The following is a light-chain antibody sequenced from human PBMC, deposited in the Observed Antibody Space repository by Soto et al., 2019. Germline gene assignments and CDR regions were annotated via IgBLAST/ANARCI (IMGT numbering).Light chain of an antibody. CDR3: QQYADSPLT. CDR2: GAS. J-gene: IGKJ4*01. V-gene: IGKV3-20*01. CDR1: EPIRNTY. Sequence: EIVLTQSPDTLSLSPGERDTLSCRTSEPIRNTYVAWYQQQPGQAPRLLIYGASSRAIGIPDRFSGSGSGTDFTLTISRLEPEDFALYYCQQYADSPLTFGGGTKVDIK.